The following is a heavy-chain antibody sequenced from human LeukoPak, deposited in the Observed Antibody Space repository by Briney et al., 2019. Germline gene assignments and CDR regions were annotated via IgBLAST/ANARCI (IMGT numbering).Heavy chain of an antibody. V-gene: IGHV4-61*05. CDR1: GGSISSSNYY. D-gene: IGHD1-26*01. Sequence: SETLSLTCTVSGGSISSSNYYWGWIRQPPGKGLEWIGYIYYSGSTNYNPSLKSRVTISVDTSKNQFSLKLSSVTAADTAVYYCAATKGARAPVDYWGQGTLVTVSS. J-gene: IGHJ4*02. CDR3: AATKGARAPVDY. CDR2: IYYSGST.